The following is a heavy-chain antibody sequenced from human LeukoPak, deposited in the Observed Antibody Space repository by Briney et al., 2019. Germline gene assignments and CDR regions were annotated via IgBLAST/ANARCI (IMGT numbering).Heavy chain of an antibody. CDR1: GGSISSYY. D-gene: IGHD5-24*01. CDR2: IYYSGST. J-gene: IGHJ4*02. CDR3: ASRDGYNGSFDY. V-gene: IGHV4-59*08. Sequence: SETLSLTCTVSGGSISSYYWRWIRQPPGKGRVWIGYIYYSGSTNYNPSLKSRVTISVDTSKKHFSPTMSSATAADTVVYYFASRDGYNGSFDYWGQGTLVTVSS.